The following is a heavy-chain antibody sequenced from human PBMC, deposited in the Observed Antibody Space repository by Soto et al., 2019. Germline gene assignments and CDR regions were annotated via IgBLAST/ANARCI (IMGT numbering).Heavy chain of an antibody. Sequence: PGGSLRLSCAASGFIFSHYWMHWVRQDPGKGLVWVSGINNDGTSTKYADSVKGRFTISRDNAKNTLYLQINSLRVEDTAVYYCARGNYYGMDVWGQGTTVTVSS. J-gene: IGHJ6*02. V-gene: IGHV3-74*03. CDR3: ARGNYYGMDV. CDR2: INNDGTST. CDR1: GFIFSHYW.